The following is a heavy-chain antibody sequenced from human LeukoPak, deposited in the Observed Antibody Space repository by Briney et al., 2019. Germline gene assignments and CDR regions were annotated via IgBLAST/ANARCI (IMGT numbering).Heavy chain of an antibody. Sequence: GGSLRLSCAASGFTFSSYGMHWVRQAPGKGLEWVANIKQDGSEKYYVDSVKGRFTISRDNAKNSLYLQMNSLRAEDTAVYYCARSRYEVVPFHYWGQGTLVTVSS. V-gene: IGHV3-7*03. D-gene: IGHD3-22*01. CDR1: GFTFSSYG. CDR3: ARSRYEVVPFHY. J-gene: IGHJ4*02. CDR2: IKQDGSEK.